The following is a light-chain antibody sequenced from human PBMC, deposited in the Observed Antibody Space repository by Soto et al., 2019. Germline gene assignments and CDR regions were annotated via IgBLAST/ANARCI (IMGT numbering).Light chain of an antibody. CDR2: EGS. V-gene: IGKV1-33*01. CDR1: QDISRF. J-gene: IGKJ3*01. Sequence: DIQMTQSPSSLSASVGDRVTITCQASQDISRFLNWYQQKPGKAPKLLIYEGSTLETGVPSRFSGSGSGTDFTLTITSLQPEDFATYSCQQDETNPSCGPGTKVHIK. CDR3: QQDETNPS.